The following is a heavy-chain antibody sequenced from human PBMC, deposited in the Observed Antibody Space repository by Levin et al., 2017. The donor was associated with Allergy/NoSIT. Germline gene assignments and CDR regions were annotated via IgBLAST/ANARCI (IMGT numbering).Heavy chain of an antibody. D-gene: IGHD6-13*01. CDR2: IDPSDSYT. Sequence: GESLKISCKGSGYSFTSYWISWVRQMPGKGLEWMGRIDPSDSYTNYSPSFQGHVTISADKSISTAYLQWSSLKASDTAMYYCAIVFGSSWQYYYYMDVWGKGTTVTVSS. CDR3: AIVFGSSWQYYYYMDV. V-gene: IGHV5-10-1*01. J-gene: IGHJ6*03. CDR1: GYSFTSYW.